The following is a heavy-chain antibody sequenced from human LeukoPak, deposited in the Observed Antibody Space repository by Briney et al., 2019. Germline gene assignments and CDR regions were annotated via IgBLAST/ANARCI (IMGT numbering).Heavy chain of an antibody. CDR1: GGTFSSYA. D-gene: IGHD2-21*01. V-gene: IGHV1-18*01. CDR3: ARIPLVRRYMDV. Sequence: GASVKVSCKASGGTFSSYAISWVRQAPGQGLEWMGWISAYNGNTNYAQKLQGRVTMTTDTSTSTAYMELRSLRSDDTAVYYCARIPLVRRYMDVWGKGTTVTISS. CDR2: ISAYNGNT. J-gene: IGHJ6*03.